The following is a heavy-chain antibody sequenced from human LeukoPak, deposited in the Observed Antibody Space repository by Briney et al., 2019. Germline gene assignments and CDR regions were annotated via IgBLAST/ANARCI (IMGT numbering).Heavy chain of an antibody. CDR2: ISAYNGNT. CDR3: ARNNSSSWYGKYYYYYGMDV. V-gene: IGHV1-18*01. CDR1: GYTFTSYG. D-gene: IGHD6-13*01. J-gene: IGHJ6*02. Sequence: GASVKVSCKASGYTFTSYGISWVRQAPGQGLEWMGWISAYNGNTNYAQKLQGRVTMTTDTSTSTAYMELRSLGSDDTAVYYCARNNSSSWYGKYYYYYGMDVWGQGTTVTVSS.